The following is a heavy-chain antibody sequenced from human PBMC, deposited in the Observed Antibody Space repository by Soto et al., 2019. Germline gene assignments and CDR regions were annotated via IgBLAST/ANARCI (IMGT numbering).Heavy chain of an antibody. D-gene: IGHD6-13*01. CDR1: GGSISSGGYS. CDR3: ARGGISSSWSWYDY. CDR2: IYHSGST. Sequence: SETLSLTCAVSGGSISSGGYSWSWIRQPPGKGLEWIGYIYHSGSTYYNPSLKSRVTISVDTSKNQFSLKLSSVTAADTAVYYCARGGISSSWSWYDYWGQGTLVTVSS. V-gene: IGHV4-30-2*01. J-gene: IGHJ4*02.